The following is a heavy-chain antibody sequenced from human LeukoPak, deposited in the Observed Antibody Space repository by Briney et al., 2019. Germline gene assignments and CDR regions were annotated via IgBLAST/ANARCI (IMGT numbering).Heavy chain of an antibody. CDR1: GFTFSSYA. V-gene: IGHV3-23*01. D-gene: IGHD2-15*01. CDR2: ISGSGGST. J-gene: IGHJ4*02. CDR3: ARSRTDIVVVVADSAFDY. Sequence: GGSLRLSCAASGFTFSSYAMSWVRQAPGKGLEWVSAISGSGGSTYYADSVKGRFTISRDNSKNTLYLQMNSLRAEDTAVYYCARSRTDIVVVVADSAFDYWGQGTLVTVSS.